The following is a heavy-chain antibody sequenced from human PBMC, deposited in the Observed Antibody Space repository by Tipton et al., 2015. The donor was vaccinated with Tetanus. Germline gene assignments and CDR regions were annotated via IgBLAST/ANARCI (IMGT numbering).Heavy chain of an antibody. CDR2: INQNGST. CDR1: GGTFSGYY. Sequence: TLSLTCAVYGGTFSGYYWSWVRQSPGKGLEWIGEINQNGSTNYNPSLKSRVTISVDTSKNQFSLKLSSVTAADTAVYYCARVYCSGGSCYDGWGDWGQGTLVTVSS. D-gene: IGHD2-15*01. J-gene: IGHJ4*02. V-gene: IGHV4-34*01. CDR3: ARVYCSGGSCYDGWGD.